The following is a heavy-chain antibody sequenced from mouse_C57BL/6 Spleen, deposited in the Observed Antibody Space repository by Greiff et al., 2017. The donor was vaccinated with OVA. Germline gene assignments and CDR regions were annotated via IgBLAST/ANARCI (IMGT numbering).Heavy chain of an antibody. CDR1: GFTFSSYA. CDR3: TRDGSAWFAY. Sequence: EVKLQESGEGLVKPGGSLKLSCAASGFTFSSYAMSWVRQTPEKRLEWVAYISSGGDYIYYADTVKGRFTISRDNARNTLYLQMSSLKSEDTAMYYCTRDGSAWFAYWGQGTLVTVSA. J-gene: IGHJ3*01. V-gene: IGHV5-9-1*02. D-gene: IGHD2-3*01. CDR2: ISSGGDYI.